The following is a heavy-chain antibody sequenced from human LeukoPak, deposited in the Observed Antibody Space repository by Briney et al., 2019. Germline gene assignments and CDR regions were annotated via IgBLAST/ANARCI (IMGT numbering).Heavy chain of an antibody. CDR1: GYTFTSYY. V-gene: IGHV1-46*01. Sequence: ASVKVSCKASGYTFTSYYMHWVRQAPGQGLEWMGIINPSGGSTRYAQKFQGRVTMTRDMSTSTVYMELSSLRSEDTAVYYCAIIAVAGKFDYWGQGTLVTVSS. CDR2: INPSGGST. J-gene: IGHJ4*02. D-gene: IGHD6-19*01. CDR3: AIIAVAGKFDY.